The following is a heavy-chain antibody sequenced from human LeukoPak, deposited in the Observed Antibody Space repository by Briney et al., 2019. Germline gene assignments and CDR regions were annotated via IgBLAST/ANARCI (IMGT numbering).Heavy chain of an antibody. Sequence: ASVKVSCKASGYTFTSYGISWVRQAPGQGLEWMGWISAYNGNTNYAQKLQGRVTMTTDTSTSTAYMELRSLRSDDTAVYYCASASSGWFGLRDYYYYMDVWGKGTTVTVSS. CDR1: GYTFTSYG. D-gene: IGHD6-19*01. CDR2: ISAYNGNT. V-gene: IGHV1-18*01. J-gene: IGHJ6*03. CDR3: ASASSGWFGLRDYYYYMDV.